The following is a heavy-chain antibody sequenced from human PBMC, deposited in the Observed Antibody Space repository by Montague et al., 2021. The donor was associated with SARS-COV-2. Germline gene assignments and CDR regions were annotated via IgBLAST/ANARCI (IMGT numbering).Heavy chain of an antibody. CDR2: VSQSGST. V-gene: IGHV4-34*01. CDR3: ARGNGDSKFDY. CDR1: GASYRSYY. J-gene: IGHJ4*02. Sequence: SETLSLTCAVYGASYRSYYWTWIRPHPGRGLEWIGEVSQSGSTSLIPSLKSRVTISIDTSKNQFSLNLRSVRAADTATYYCARGNGDSKFDYWGPGTLVTVSS. D-gene: IGHD4-17*01.